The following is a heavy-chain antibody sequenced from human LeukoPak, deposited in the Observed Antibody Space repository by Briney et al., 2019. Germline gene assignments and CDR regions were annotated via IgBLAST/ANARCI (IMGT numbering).Heavy chain of an antibody. V-gene: IGHV1-69*05. J-gene: IGHJ4*02. CDR3: VYYDSSGYFDF. CDR2: IIPIFGTA. D-gene: IGHD3-22*01. Sequence: SVKVSCKASGGTFSSYAISWVRQAPGQGLEWMGRIIPIFGTANYAQKFQGRVTITTDESTSTAYMELSSLRSEDTAVYYCVYYDSSGYFDFWGQGTLVTVSS. CDR1: GGTFSSYA.